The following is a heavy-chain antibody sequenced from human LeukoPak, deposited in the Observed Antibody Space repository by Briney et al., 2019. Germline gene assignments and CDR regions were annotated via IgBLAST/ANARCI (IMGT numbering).Heavy chain of an antibody. J-gene: IGHJ5*02. D-gene: IGHD1-7*01. CDR1: GYTFTSYG. V-gene: IGHV1-18*01. Sequence: ASVKVSCKASGYTFTSYGISWVRQAPGQGLEWMGWISAYNGNTNYAQKLQGRVTMTTDTSTSTAYMELSRLRSDDTAVYYCARGAGTTLDNWFDPWGQGTLVTVSS. CDR2: ISAYNGNT. CDR3: ARGAGTTLDNWFDP.